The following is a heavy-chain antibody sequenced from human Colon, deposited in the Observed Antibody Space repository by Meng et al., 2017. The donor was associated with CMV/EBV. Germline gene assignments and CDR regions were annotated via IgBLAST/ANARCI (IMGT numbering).Heavy chain of an antibody. CDR3: ARELARGGY. CDR2: ISPYNGDT. CDR1: GYTLPNFG. Sequence: HGQWVQSGAGVDKPAPSVKVSCKTSGYTLPNFGISWVRQAPGQGLEWMAYISPYNGDTNYAQRFQGRVALTTDTSTSTVYMELGSLTSDDTAMYYCARELARGGYWGQGTLVTVSS. V-gene: IGHV1-18*01. J-gene: IGHJ4*02.